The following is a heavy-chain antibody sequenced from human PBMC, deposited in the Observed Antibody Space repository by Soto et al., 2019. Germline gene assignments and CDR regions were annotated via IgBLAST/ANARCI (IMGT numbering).Heavy chain of an antibody. CDR2: IDPSDSYT. CDR3: ASSRRYYGSVFRYYGMDV. D-gene: IGHD3-10*01. J-gene: IGHJ6*02. CDR1: GYSFTSYW. V-gene: IGHV5-10-1*01. Sequence: PGESLKISCKGSGYSFTSYWISWVRQMPGKGLEWMGRIDPSDSYTNYSPSFQGHVTMTRDTSISTAYMELSRLRSDDTAVYYCASSRRYYGSVFRYYGMDVWGQGTTVTVSS.